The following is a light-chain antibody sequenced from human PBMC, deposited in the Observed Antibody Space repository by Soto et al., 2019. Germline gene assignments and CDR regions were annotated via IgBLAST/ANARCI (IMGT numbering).Light chain of an antibody. V-gene: IGKV1-5*01. CDR3: QQYENFSPT. CDR1: QSIDTW. J-gene: IGKJ3*01. Sequence: QITQSPSTLSASLGDRVTITCRASQSIDTWLAWYQQKPGKAPRLLIYDASDLESGVPSRFSGSGSGTEFTLTINGLQTDDIATYYCQQYENFSPTFGPGTKVDI. CDR2: DAS.